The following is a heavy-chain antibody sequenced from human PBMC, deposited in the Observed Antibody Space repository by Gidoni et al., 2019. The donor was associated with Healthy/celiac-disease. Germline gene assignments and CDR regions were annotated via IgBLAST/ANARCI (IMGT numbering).Heavy chain of an antibody. J-gene: IGHJ4*02. D-gene: IGHD6-13*01. CDR1: GYTFTSYG. Sequence: QVQLVQSGAEVKKPGASVKVSCKASGYTFTSYGISWVRQAPGQGLEWMGWISAYNGNTNYAQKLQGRVTMTTDTSTSTAYMELRSLRSDDTAVYYCAIALVPAAIAGYSSSWSPSLDYWGQGTLVTVSS. CDR3: AIALVPAAIAGYSSSWSPSLDY. V-gene: IGHV1-18*04. CDR2: ISAYNGNT.